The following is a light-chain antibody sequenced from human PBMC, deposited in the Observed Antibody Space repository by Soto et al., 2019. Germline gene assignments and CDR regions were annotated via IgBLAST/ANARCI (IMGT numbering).Light chain of an antibody. CDR3: SSYTTSSALV. Sequence: QSVLTQSASVSGSPGQSITIPCTGTSSDVGGYDYVSWYQQHPGKVPKLIIYEVIKRPSGVSHRFSGSTSGNTASLTISGLQTEDEADYSCSSYTTSSALVFGGGTKVTVL. CDR1: SSDVGGYDY. J-gene: IGLJ2*01. V-gene: IGLV2-14*01. CDR2: EVI.